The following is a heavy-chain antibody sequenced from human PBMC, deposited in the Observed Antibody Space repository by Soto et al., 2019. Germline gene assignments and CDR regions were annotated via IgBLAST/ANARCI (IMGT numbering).Heavy chain of an antibody. CDR1: GFTFSSYG. Sequence: LRLSCAASGFTFSSYGMHWVRQAPGKGLEWVAAILYDGSNKYYADSVKGRFTISRDNSKNTLYLQMNSLRAEDTAVYYCARGAYYDVLTGSYSYGMDVWGQGTTVTV. D-gene: IGHD3-9*01. CDR2: ILYDGSNK. J-gene: IGHJ6*02. CDR3: ARGAYYDVLTGSYSYGMDV. V-gene: IGHV3-30*03.